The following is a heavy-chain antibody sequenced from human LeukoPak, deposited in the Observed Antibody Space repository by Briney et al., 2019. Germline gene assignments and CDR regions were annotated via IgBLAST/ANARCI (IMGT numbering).Heavy chain of an antibody. CDR3: ARGKSTEYYDSSEDAFDI. J-gene: IGHJ3*02. CDR2: IIPIFGIA. Sequence: ASVKVSCKASGGTFSSYAISWVRQAPGQGLEWMGRIIPIFGIANYAQKFQGRVTITADKSTSTAYMELSSLRSEDTAVYYCARGKSTEYYDSSEDAFDIWGQGTMVTVSS. D-gene: IGHD3-22*01. CDR1: GGTFSSYA. V-gene: IGHV1-69*04.